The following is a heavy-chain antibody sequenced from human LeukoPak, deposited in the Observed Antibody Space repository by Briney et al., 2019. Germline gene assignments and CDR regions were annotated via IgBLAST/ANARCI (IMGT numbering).Heavy chain of an antibody. J-gene: IGHJ4*02. CDR2: IQHESTNK. CDR3: AKDVIGQQWPENY. V-gene: IGHV3-30*02. D-gene: IGHD6-19*01. Sequence: PGGSLRLSCTASQFMFSTYGMHWVRQAPGRGLEWVAFIQHESTNKYYVDSVKGRFTISRDNSKNTLYLQMSSLRPEDTAVYFCAKDVIGQQWPENYWGQGTLVTVSS. CDR1: QFMFSTYG.